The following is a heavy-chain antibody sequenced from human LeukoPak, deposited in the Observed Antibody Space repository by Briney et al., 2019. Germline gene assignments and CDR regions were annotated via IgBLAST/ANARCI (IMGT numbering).Heavy chain of an antibody. CDR2: ISSNGST. J-gene: IGHJ6*03. D-gene: IGHD2-15*01. Sequence: SETLSLTCTVFGDSISSGDYYWSWIRQPAGKGLEWIGRISSNGSTNYNPSLKSRVTISVDTSKNQFSLKLSSVTAADTAVYYCARGYCSGGSCYSYYYYNYMDVWGKGTTVTVSS. CDR1: GDSISSGDYY. CDR3: ARGYCSGGSCYSYYYYNYMDV. V-gene: IGHV4-61*02.